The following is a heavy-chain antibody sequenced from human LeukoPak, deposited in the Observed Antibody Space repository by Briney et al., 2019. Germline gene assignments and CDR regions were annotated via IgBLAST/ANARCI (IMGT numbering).Heavy chain of an antibody. CDR3: ARDYGDIRVEGRYDY. J-gene: IGHJ4*02. CDR1: GYTFTSYA. Sequence: GASVKVSCKASGYTFTSYAMNWVRQAPGQGLEWMGWINTNTGNPTYAQGFTGRFVFSLDTSVSTTYLQISSLKAEDTAVYYCARDYGDIRVEGRYDYWGQGTLVTVSS. D-gene: IGHD4-17*01. V-gene: IGHV7-4-1*02. CDR2: INTNTGNP.